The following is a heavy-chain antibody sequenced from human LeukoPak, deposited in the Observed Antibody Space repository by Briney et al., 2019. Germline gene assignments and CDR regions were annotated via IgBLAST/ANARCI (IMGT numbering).Heavy chain of an antibody. CDR1: GDTFTGYY. J-gene: IGHJ6*02. D-gene: IGHD3-16*01. CDR2: INPNSGGT. Sequence: ASVKVSCKASGDTFTGYYMHWVRQAPGQGLEWMGWINPNSGGTNYAQKFQGWVTMTRDTSISTAYMELSRLRSDDTAVYYCAREVIGGVLYGMDVWGQGTTVTVSS. V-gene: IGHV1-2*04. CDR3: AREVIGGVLYGMDV.